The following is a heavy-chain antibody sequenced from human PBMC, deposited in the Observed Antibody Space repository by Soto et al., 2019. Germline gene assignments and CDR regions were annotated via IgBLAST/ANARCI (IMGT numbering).Heavy chain of an antibody. J-gene: IGHJ5*02. D-gene: IGHD3-10*01. CDR1: GFTFSDYG. V-gene: IGHV3-30*03. Sequence: QVQLVESGGGVVQPGRSLTLSCAGSGFTFSDYGMHWVRQAPGKGLQWVALISNDGGSKKYAESVKGRFTISRDNSKNTLYLDMNSLRPEDTAVYHCARRTSPVREGYNWCDPWGQGTLVTVSS. CDR3: ARRTSPVREGYNWCDP. CDR2: ISNDGGSK.